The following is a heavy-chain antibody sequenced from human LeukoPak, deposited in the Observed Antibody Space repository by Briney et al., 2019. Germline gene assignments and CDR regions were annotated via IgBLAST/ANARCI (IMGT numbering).Heavy chain of an antibody. V-gene: IGHV5-51*01. CDR3: ARSGQLGEYTPYHFDY. CDR1: GYWFTRYW. J-gene: IGHJ4*02. Sequence: GESLKISCKASGYWFTRYWIGWVRQMPGKGLEWMGLIYPDDSSTTYGPPFQGQVTISADKSTTTAYLHWSRLKASDTAMYYCARSGQLGEYTPYHFDYWGQGILVTVSS. CDR2: IYPDDSST. D-gene: IGHD3-16*01.